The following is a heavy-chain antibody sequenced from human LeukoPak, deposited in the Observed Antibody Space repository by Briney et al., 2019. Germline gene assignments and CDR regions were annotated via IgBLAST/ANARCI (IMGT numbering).Heavy chain of an antibody. CDR1: GGTFSSYA. CDR2: IIPILGIA. Sequence: GASVKVSCKASGGTFSSYAISWVRQAPGQGLEWMGRIIPILGIANYAQKFQGRVTITADKSTSTAYMELSSLRSEDTAVYYCARGRLEEGAFDIWGQGTMVTVSS. CDR3: ARGRLEEGAFDI. D-gene: IGHD5/OR15-5a*01. V-gene: IGHV1-69*04. J-gene: IGHJ3*02.